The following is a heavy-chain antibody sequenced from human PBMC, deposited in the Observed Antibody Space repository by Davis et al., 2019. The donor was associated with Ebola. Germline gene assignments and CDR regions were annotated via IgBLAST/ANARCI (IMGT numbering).Heavy chain of an antibody. CDR3: ASDCEPAALDL. D-gene: IGHD2-2*01. CDR2: INQDGHER. J-gene: IGHJ4*02. CDR1: GFTSPRHW. V-gene: IGHV3-7*01. Sequence: GESLKISCVVSGFTSPRHWITWVRQAPGKGLEWLANINQDGHERCYVDSLKGRFTISRDNAENSLYLQMNSLRAEDTAVYYCASDCEPAALDLWSQGTLVTVSS.